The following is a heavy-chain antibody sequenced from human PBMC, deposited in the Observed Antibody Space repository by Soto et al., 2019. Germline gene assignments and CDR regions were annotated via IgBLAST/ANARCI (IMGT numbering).Heavy chain of an antibody. CDR3: ARGHDFWSGLYYMDV. CDR2: INAGNGNT. Sequence: QVPLVQSGAEVKKPGASVKVSCKASGYTFTSYAMHWVRQAPGQRLEWMGWINAGNGNTKYSQKFQGRVTITRDTFASTAYMELSSLRSEDTAVYYCARGHDFWSGLYYMDVWGKGTTVTVSS. J-gene: IGHJ6*03. V-gene: IGHV1-3*01. D-gene: IGHD3-3*01. CDR1: GYTFTSYA.